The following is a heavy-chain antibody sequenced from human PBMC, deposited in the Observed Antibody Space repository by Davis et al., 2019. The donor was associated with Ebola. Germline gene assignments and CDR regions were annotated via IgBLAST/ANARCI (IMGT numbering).Heavy chain of an antibody. Sequence: PGGSLRLSCKHSRNNLPSFWIGWVRQMPGKGLEWMGLIYPDDSDTRYSPSFQGQVTISADKSISTAYLQWSSLKASDTATYYCFTLNVWGQGTLVTVSS. CDR2: IYPDDSDT. J-gene: IGHJ4*02. D-gene: IGHD1-1*01. CDR1: RNNLPSFW. CDR3: FTLNV. V-gene: IGHV5-51*01.